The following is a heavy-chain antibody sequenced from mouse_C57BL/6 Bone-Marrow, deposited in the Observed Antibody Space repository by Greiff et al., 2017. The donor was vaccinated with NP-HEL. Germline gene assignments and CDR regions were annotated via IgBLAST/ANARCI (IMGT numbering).Heavy chain of an antibody. V-gene: IGHV2-5*01. J-gene: IGHJ4*01. CDR1: GFSLTSYG. Sequence: VKLVESGPGLVQPSQCLSITCTVSGFSLTSYGVHWVRQSPGKGLEWLGVIWRGGSTDYNAAFMSRLSITKDNSTSQVFFKMNSLQADDTAIYYCAKKTRLLLRSGAMDYWGQGTSVTVSS. CDR2: IWRGGST. D-gene: IGHD1-1*01. CDR3: AKKTRLLLRSGAMDY.